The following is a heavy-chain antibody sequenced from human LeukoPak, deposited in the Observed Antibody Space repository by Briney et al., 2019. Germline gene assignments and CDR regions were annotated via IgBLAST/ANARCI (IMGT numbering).Heavy chain of an antibody. CDR2: IYPGDSDT. J-gene: IGHJ4*02. V-gene: IGHV5-51*01. Sequence: HGESLKISCKGSGYSFTSYWIGWVRQMPGKGLEWMGIIYPGDSDTRYSPSFQGQVTISADKSISTAYLQWNSLKASDTAMYYCATLPATARATLDYWGQGTLVTVSS. D-gene: IGHD1-26*01. CDR1: GYSFTSYW. CDR3: ATLPATARATLDY.